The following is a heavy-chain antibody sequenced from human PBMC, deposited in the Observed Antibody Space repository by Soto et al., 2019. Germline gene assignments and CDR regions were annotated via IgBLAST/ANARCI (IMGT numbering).Heavy chain of an antibody. D-gene: IGHD3-22*01. V-gene: IGHV1-24*01. CDR3: VRYYYYSGFRPALDY. CDR1: GYSLSELS. CDR2: FDPEDGEI. Sequence: ASVKVSCKVSGYSLSELSMHWVRQAPGKGLEWMGGFDPEDGEIVYAQKFQGRVTMTEDTSTDTAYLELSSPTFEDTAVYYCVRYYYYSGFRPALDYWGQGTLVPVSS. J-gene: IGHJ4*02.